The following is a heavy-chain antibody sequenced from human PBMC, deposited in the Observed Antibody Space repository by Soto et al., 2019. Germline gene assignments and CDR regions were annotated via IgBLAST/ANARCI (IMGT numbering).Heavy chain of an antibody. CDR1: GDSISNFHW. J-gene: IGHJ5*02. CDR2: IFHSGST. Sequence: VQLHESGPGLVKASGTLSLTCAVSGDSISNFHWWTWLRQPPGRGLEWIGEIFHSGSTTYNPSLKSRVTISVVTSTNQFALILKAVTAADTAVFYCARVGGAWLLSGGGWFEPCGAGILVIVSP. V-gene: IGHV4-4*02. D-gene: IGHD1-26*01. CDR3: ARVGGAWLLSGGGWFEP.